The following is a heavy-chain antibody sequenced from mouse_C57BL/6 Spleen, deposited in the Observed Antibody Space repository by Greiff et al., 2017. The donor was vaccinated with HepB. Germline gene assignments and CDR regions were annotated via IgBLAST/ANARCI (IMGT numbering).Heavy chain of an antibody. D-gene: IGHD2-1*01. Sequence: EVQLQQSGAELVRPGASVKLSCTASGFNIKDYYMHWVKQRPEQGLEWIGRIDPEDGDTEYAPKFQGKATMTADTSSNTAYLQLSSLTSEATAVYYGTTRGYYVNCDYAMDYWGQGTSVTVAS. CDR1: GFNIKDYY. CDR2: IDPEDGDT. J-gene: IGHJ4*01. CDR3: TTRGYYVNCDYAMDY. V-gene: IGHV14-1*01.